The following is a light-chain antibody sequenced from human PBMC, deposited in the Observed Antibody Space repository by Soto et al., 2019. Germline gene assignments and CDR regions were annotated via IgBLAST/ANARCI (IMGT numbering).Light chain of an antibody. CDR3: QQSYTTLFT. V-gene: IGKV1-39*01. J-gene: IGKJ3*01. CDR2: AAS. Sequence: DIQMTQSPSSLSASVGDRVTITCRASQSISNYLNWYQHKPGKAPKLLIYAASSLQSGVPSRFSGSGSGTDFTLTISSLQPEDFATYSCQQSYTTLFTFGPGTNVDI. CDR1: QSISNY.